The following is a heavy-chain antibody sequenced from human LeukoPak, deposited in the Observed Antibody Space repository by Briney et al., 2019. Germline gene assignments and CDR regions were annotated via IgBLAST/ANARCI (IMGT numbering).Heavy chain of an antibody. Sequence: ASVKVSCKASGYTFTSYGISWVRQAPGQGLEWMGWISAYNGNTNYAQKLQGRVTMTTDTSTSTAYMELRSLRSDDTAVYYCARVSPGTMIASSWFDPWGQGTLVTVSS. CDR3: ARVSPGTMIASSWFDP. CDR1: GYTFTSYG. D-gene: IGHD3-22*01. V-gene: IGHV1-18*01. CDR2: ISAYNGNT. J-gene: IGHJ5*02.